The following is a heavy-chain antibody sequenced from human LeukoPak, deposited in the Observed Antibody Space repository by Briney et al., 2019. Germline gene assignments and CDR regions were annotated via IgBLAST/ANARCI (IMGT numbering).Heavy chain of an antibody. CDR3: ARGRGIVGALGNWFDP. CDR2: FDPEDAET. D-gene: IGHD1-26*01. V-gene: IGHV1-24*01. CDR1: GYTLIELS. J-gene: IGHJ5*02. Sequence: ASVKVSCKVSGYTLIELSIHWVRQAPGKGLEWMGGFDPEDAETIYAQIFQGRVTMTEDTSTDTAYMELRSLRSDDTAVYYCARGRGIVGALGNWFDPWGQGTLVTVSS.